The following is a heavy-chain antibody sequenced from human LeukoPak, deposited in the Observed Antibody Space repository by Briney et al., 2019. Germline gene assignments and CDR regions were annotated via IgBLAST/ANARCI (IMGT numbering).Heavy chain of an antibody. CDR2: INPNSGGT. Sequence: ASVKVSCKASGYTFTDYFMHWVRQAPGQWLEWMGWINPNSGGTNYAQRFQGRVTMTRDTSISTVYMELSRLTSDDTAVYYCARGDGSGRYCIEYWGQGTLVAVAS. J-gene: IGHJ4*02. CDR3: ARGDGSGRYCIEY. V-gene: IGHV1-2*02. CDR1: GYTFTDYF. D-gene: IGHD3-10*01.